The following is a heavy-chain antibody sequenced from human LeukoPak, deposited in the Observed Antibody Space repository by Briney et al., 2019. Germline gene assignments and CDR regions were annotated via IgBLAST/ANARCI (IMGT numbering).Heavy chain of an antibody. Sequence: GGSLRLSCAASGFTFSSYEMNWVRQAPGKGLEWVSYISSSGSTIYYADSVKGRFTISRDNAKNSLYLQMNSLRAEDTAVYYCAGEGYYYDSSGYYPYWGQGTLVTVSS. CDR1: GFTFSSYE. J-gene: IGHJ4*02. CDR3: AGEGYYYDSSGYYPY. V-gene: IGHV3-48*03. CDR2: ISSSGSTI. D-gene: IGHD3-22*01.